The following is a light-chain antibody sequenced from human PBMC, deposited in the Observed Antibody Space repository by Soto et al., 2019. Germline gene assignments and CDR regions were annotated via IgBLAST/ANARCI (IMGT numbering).Light chain of an antibody. J-gene: IGKJ3*01. CDR3: QQYYSTPLT. V-gene: IGKV4-1*01. Sequence: DIVMTQYPDSLAVSLGERATINCKSSQSVLYSSNNKNYLAWYQQKPGQPPKLLIYWASTRESGVPDRFSGSGSGTDFTLTISSLQAEYVAVYYCQQYYSTPLTFGPGTKVDIK. CDR2: WAS. CDR1: QSVLYSSNNKNY.